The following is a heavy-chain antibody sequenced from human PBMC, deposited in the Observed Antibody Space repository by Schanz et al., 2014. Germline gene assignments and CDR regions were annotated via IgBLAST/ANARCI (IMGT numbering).Heavy chain of an antibody. CDR1: EFTFSTDA. J-gene: IGHJ4*02. V-gene: IGHV3-23*04. Sequence: EVQLVESGGGLVQPGGSLRLSCAASEFTFSTDAMSWVRQAPGKGLEWVSGFDAHDGRAYYADSAKGRFTISRDNSKSTLYVEMNSQRVEDTAVYYCAKTLFPGGTQTFGNWGRGTLVTVSS. CDR2: FDAHDGRA. CDR3: AKTLFPGGTQTFGN. D-gene: IGHD2-8*02.